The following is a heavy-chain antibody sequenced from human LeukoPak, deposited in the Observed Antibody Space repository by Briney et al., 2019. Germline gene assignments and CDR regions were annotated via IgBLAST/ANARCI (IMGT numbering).Heavy chain of an antibody. CDR2: IYTSGST. V-gene: IGHV4-61*02. CDR3: ARAGPNKAARPHYYYMDV. Sequence: SQTLSLTCTVSGGSMSSGSYYWSWIRQPAGKGLEWIGRIYTSGSTNYNPSLKSRVTISVDTSKNQFSLKLSSVTAADTAVYYCARAGPNKAARPHYYYMDVWGKGTTVTVSS. CDR1: GGSMSSGSYY. D-gene: IGHD6-6*01. J-gene: IGHJ6*03.